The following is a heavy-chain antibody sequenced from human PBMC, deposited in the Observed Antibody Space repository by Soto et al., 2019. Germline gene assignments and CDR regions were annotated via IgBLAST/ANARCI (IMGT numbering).Heavy chain of an antibody. Sequence: VASVKVSCKASGGSFTYTLSWVRQAPGQGLEWMGGIIPIFGTTNYAQKFQGRVTITADESTKTAYMELSTLRSEDTAVYYCARLHSHGTYGMDVWGQGTTVNVS. CDR1: GGSFTYT. CDR3: ARLHSHGTYGMDV. D-gene: IGHD5-18*01. CDR2: IIPIFGTT. V-gene: IGHV1-69*13. J-gene: IGHJ6*02.